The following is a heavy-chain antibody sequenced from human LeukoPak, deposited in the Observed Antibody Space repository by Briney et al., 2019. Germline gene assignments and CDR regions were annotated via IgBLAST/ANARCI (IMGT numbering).Heavy chain of an antibody. J-gene: IGHJ3*02. CDR2: INSDGSST. V-gene: IGHV3-74*01. CDR1: GFTFTSYW. D-gene: IGHD3-10*01. Sequence: GGSLRLSCAASGFTFTSYWMHWVRQAPGKGLVWVSRINSDGSSTSYADSVKGRFTISRDNAKNTLYLQMNSLRAEDTAVYYCARANYYGSGRAAFDIWGQGTMVTVSS. CDR3: ARANYYGSGRAAFDI.